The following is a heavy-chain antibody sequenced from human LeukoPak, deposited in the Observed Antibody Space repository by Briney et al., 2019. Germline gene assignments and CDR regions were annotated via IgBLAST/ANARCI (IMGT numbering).Heavy chain of an antibody. J-gene: IGHJ6*02. V-gene: IGHV1-2*02. CDR2: INPNSGGT. CDR3: ARAQGFVVAVAATHYYYGMDV. CDR1: GYTFTGYY. D-gene: IGHD2-15*01. Sequence: ASVKVSCKASGYTFTGYYMHWVRQAPGQGLEWMGWINPNSGGTNYAQKFQGRVTMTRDTSISTAYMELSRLRSDDTAVYYCARAQGFVVAVAATHYYYGMDVWGQGTTVTVSS.